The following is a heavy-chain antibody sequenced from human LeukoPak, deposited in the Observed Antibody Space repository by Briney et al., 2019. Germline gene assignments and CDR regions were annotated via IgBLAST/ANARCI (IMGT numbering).Heavy chain of an antibody. Sequence: SETLSLTCTVSGGSISSGGYYWSWIRQRPGKGLEWIGYTHYSGSTYNNPSLKNRVTISVDTSKNQFSLRVRSVTAADTAVYYCARDGCSGTSCHGNWFDPWGQGTLVTVSS. CDR3: ARDGCSGTSCHGNWFDP. CDR2: THYSGST. CDR1: GGSISSGGYY. D-gene: IGHD2-2*01. J-gene: IGHJ5*02. V-gene: IGHV4-31*03.